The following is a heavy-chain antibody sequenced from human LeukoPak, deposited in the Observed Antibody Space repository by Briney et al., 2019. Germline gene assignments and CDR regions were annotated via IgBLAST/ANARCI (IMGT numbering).Heavy chain of an antibody. D-gene: IGHD3-10*01. CDR3: AKEIITLVRGIIKAFDI. V-gene: IGHV3-23*01. Sequence: PGGSLRLSCAASGFTFSSSAMGWVRQAPGKGLEWVSTISGSGDSTYYADSVKGRFTISRDNSKNTLYLQMNTLRAEDTAVYYCAKEIITLVRGIIKAFDIWGQGTMVTVSS. CDR2: ISGSGDST. CDR1: GFTFSSSA. J-gene: IGHJ3*02.